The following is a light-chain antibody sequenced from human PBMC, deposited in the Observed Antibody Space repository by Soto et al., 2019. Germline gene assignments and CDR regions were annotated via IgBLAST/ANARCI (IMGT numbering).Light chain of an antibody. V-gene: IGLV2-8*01. CDR2: EVS. CDR1: SSDVGGYNY. CDR3: SSYAGSNNFGV. Sequence: QSALTQPPSASGSPGQSVTISCTGTSSDVGGYNYVSWYQQHPGKAPKLMIYEVSKRPSRVPDRLSGSKSGNTASLTVSGLQAEDEADYYCSSYAGSNNFGVFGTGTKVTVL. J-gene: IGLJ1*01.